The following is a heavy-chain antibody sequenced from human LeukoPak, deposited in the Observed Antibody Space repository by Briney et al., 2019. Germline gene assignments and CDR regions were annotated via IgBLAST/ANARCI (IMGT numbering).Heavy chain of an antibody. Sequence: PGGSLRLSCAASGFSFDDYAMHWVRQAPGKGLEWVSGISWNSGSIGYADSVKGRFTISRDNAKNSLYLQTNSLRAEDTALYYCAKDWYSSSLLAFDIWGQGTMVTVSS. D-gene: IGHD6-13*01. CDR3: AKDWYSSSLLAFDI. J-gene: IGHJ3*02. V-gene: IGHV3-9*01. CDR2: ISWNSGSI. CDR1: GFSFDDYA.